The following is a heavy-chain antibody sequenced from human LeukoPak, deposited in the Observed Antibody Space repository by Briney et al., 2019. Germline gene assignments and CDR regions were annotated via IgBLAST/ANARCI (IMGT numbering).Heavy chain of an antibody. V-gene: IGHV4-59*08. CDR3: ARHPPRGTPGYAYDY. J-gene: IGHJ4*02. D-gene: IGHD3-9*01. CDR1: GDSTSDYY. CDR2: THSTGNP. Sequence: SETLSLTCSVSGDSTSDYYLSWIRQPPGQGLEFIGYTHSTGNPNYNPSLRSRVTISADTSKSLFSLRLRSVTAADTAVYYCARHPPRGTPGYAYDYWGQGTLVTVSS.